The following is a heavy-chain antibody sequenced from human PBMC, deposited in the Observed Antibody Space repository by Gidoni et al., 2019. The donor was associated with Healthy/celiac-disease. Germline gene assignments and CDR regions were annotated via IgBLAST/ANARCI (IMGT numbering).Heavy chain of an antibody. D-gene: IGHD3-10*01. Sequence: QVQLQQSGPGLVKPSPTLSLTCAISGDSVSSNSAAWNWIRQSPSRGLEWLGRTYYGSKWYNDYAVSVKSLITINPDTSKNQFSLQLNSVTPEDTAVYYCARAPITMVRGVIPWFDPWGQGTLVTVSS. CDR2: TYYGSKWYN. J-gene: IGHJ5*02. V-gene: IGHV6-1*01. CDR1: GDSVSSNSAA. CDR3: ARAPITMVRGVIPWFDP.